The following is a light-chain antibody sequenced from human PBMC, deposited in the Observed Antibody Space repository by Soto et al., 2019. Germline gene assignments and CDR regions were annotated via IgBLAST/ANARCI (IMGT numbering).Light chain of an antibody. CDR2: GAS. CDR3: QQYGSSPQT. CDR1: QSVSSSY. J-gene: IGKJ1*01. V-gene: IGKV3-20*01. Sequence: EIELTQSPGTLSLSPGERATLSCRASQSVSSSYFAWYQQKPGQAPRLLIYGASSRATGIPDRFSGSGSGTDFTLTISRLEPEDFAVYYCQQYGSSPQTFGQGTKVEIK.